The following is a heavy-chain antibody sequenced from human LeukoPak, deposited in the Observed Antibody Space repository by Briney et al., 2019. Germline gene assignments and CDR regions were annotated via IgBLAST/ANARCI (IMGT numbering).Heavy chain of an antibody. CDR1: GFTFDDYG. J-gene: IGHJ6*03. Sequence: GGSLRLSCAASGFTFDDYGMSWVRQAPGKGLGWVSGINWNGGSTGYADSVKGRFTISRDNAKNSLYLQMNSLRAEDTASYYCARDRDFSLIGGYYYYYMDVWGKGTTVTVSS. CDR2: INWNGGST. V-gene: IGHV3-20*04. D-gene: IGHD3-16*01. CDR3: ARDRDFSLIGGYYYYYMDV.